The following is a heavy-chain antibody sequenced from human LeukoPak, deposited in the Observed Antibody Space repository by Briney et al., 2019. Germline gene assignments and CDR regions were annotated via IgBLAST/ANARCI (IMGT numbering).Heavy chain of an antibody. CDR2: IYYSGST. J-gene: IGHJ3*02. Sequence: SETLSLTCTVSGGSISSYYWSWIRQPPGKGLEWIGYIYYSGSTNYNPSLKSRVTISVDTSKNQFSLKLSSVTAADTAVYYCARAEDPTRAFDIWGQGTMVTVSS. CDR1: GGSISSYY. V-gene: IGHV4-59*12. CDR3: ARAEDPTRAFDI.